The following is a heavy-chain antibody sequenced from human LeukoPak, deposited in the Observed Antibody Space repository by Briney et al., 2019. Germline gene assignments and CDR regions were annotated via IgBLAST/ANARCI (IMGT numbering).Heavy chain of an antibody. D-gene: IGHD5-18*01. CDR2: MNPNSGNT. V-gene: IGHV1-8*01. J-gene: IGHJ3*02. Sequence: GASVKVSCKASGYTFTSYDINWVRQATGQGLEWMGWMNPNSGNTGYAQKFQGRVTMTRNTTISTAYMELSSLRSEDTAVYYCASFADSDTAMVWAFDIWGQGTMVTVSS. CDR1: GYTFTSYD. CDR3: ASFADSDTAMVWAFDI.